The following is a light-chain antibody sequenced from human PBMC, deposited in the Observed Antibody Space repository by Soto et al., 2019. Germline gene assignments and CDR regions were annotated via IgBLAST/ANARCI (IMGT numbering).Light chain of an antibody. CDR2: LGS. V-gene: IGKV2-28*01. CDR1: QSLLHSNGYNY. Sequence: DIVMTQSPLSLPVTPGEPASISCRSSQSLLHSNGYNYLDWYLQKPGQSPQLLIYLGSNRASGVPDRFSGSGSGTDFTLKISRVEADDAGVYYCMQALQTPITFGQGTRLEIK. J-gene: IGKJ5*01. CDR3: MQALQTPIT.